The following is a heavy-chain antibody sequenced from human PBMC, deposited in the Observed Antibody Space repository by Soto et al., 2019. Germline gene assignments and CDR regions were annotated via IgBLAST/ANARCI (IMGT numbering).Heavy chain of an antibody. V-gene: IGHV3-23*01. J-gene: IGHJ4*02. Sequence: EVQLLESRGGLVQPGGSLRLSCAGPGFTFSSHAMSWVRQAPGKGLEWVSGISGSGGSTYYADSAKGRFTISRDNSKNTMYLQMNSLRAEDTAVYYCASQPRITLARDRYLDYWGQGTLVTVSS. D-gene: IGHD3-10*01. CDR3: ASQPRITLARDRYLDY. CDR2: ISGSGGST. CDR1: GFTFSSHA.